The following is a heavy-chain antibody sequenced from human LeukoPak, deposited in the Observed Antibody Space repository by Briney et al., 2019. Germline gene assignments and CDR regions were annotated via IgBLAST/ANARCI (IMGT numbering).Heavy chain of an antibody. V-gene: IGHV4-34*01. CDR1: GGSFSGYY. D-gene: IGHD3-16*02. CDR3: ARGPGLRLGELSLYRPFDY. CDR2: INHSGST. Sequence: SETLSLTCAVYGGSFSGYYWSWIRQPPGKGLEWIGEINHSGSTNYNPSLKSRVTISVDTSKNQFSLKLSSVTAADTAVYYCARGPGLRLGELSLYRPFDYWGQGTLVTVSS. J-gene: IGHJ4*02.